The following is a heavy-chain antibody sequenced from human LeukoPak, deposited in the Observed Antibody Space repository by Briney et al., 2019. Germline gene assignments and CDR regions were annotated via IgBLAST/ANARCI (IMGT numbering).Heavy chain of an antibody. J-gene: IGHJ4*02. Sequence: SGGSLRLSCAASGFSLSSHSMNWVRQAPGKGLEWVSSISSSSSYIYYAESVKGRVTVSRDNAKKSLFLQMNSLRAEDTAVYYCARFNRYCTNGVCYVDYWGQGTLVTVSS. CDR1: GFSLSSHS. D-gene: IGHD2-8*01. CDR3: ARFNRYCTNGVCYVDY. CDR2: ISSSSSYI. V-gene: IGHV3-21*01.